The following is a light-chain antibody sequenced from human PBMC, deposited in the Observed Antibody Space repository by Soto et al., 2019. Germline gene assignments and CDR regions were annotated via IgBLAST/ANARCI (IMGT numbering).Light chain of an antibody. CDR2: ATS. V-gene: IGKV3-20*01. J-gene: IGKJ5*01. CDR3: QQYGTSST. CDR1: QSVSSTY. Sequence: ETVLTQSPGTLSLSPGERVTLSCRASQSVSSTYVAWYQQKPGQATRLLIAATSTRATGIPDRFSGSGSGTVFALTISRLEPEDFAVYCCQQYGTSSTFGQGTRLEIK.